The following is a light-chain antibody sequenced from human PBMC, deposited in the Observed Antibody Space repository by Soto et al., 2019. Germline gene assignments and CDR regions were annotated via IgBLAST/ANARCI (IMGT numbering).Light chain of an antibody. CDR2: VVT. CDR3: FSYTTSSAPYV. CDR1: TSDVGGYNY. Sequence: QSALTQPASVSGSPGQSITISCTGTTSDVGGYNYVSWYQQLPGKVPKLMIYVVTNRPSGVSTRFSGSKSGNTASLTISGLQAEDEAAYYCFSYTTSSAPYVFGTGTKLTVL. J-gene: IGLJ1*01. V-gene: IGLV2-14*01.